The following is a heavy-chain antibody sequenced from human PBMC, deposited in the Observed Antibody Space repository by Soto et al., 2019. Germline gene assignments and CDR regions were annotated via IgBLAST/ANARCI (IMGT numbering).Heavy chain of an antibody. V-gene: IGHV3-64D*06. CDR2: ISSNGGST. D-gene: IGHD5-12*01. J-gene: IGHJ4*02. Sequence: GGSLRLSCSASGFTFSSYAMHWVRQAPGKGLEYVSVISSNGGSTYYADSVKGRFTISRDNSKNTLYLQMSSLRAEDTDVYYCVKGSGYDFDYWGQGTLVTVSS. CDR3: VKGSGYDFDY. CDR1: GFTFSSYA.